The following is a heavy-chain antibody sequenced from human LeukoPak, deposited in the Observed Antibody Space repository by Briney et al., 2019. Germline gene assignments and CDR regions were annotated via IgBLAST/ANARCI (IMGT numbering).Heavy chain of an antibody. J-gene: IGHJ3*02. CDR3: ARDRTIFGVVTEAFDI. CDR1: GFTSSSYW. D-gene: IGHD3-3*01. Sequence: GGSLRLSCAASGFTSSSYWMSWVRQAPGKGLEWVANIKQDGSEKYYVDSVKGRFTISRDNAKNSLYLQMNSLRAEDTAVYYCARDRTIFGVVTEAFDIWGQGTMVTVSS. CDR2: IKQDGSEK. V-gene: IGHV3-7*01.